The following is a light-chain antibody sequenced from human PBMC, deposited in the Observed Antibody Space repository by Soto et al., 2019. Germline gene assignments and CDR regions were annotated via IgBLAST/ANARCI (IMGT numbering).Light chain of an antibody. CDR3: QQYGRSPYT. CDR1: QSVSSSY. J-gene: IGKJ2*01. CDR2: GAS. Sequence: EIVLTQSPGTLSLSPGERATLSCRASQSVSSSYLAWYQQKPGQAPRPLIYGASSRATGSPDRFSGSGCGTDFTLTISSLEPEDFAVYYCQQYGRSPYTLGQGTKLEIK. V-gene: IGKV3-20*01.